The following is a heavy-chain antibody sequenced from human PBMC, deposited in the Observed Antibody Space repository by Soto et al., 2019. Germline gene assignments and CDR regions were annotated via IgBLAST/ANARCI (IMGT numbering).Heavy chain of an antibody. V-gene: IGHV4-39*01. CDR2: IYYTGNT. CDR3: ASEVSSTDGMDV. CDR1: GDSSVSSSSYY. J-gene: IGHJ6*02. D-gene: IGHD2-15*01. Sequence: PSETLSLTCTVAGDSSVSSSSYYWGWIRQPPGKGLEWIGRIYYTGNTFYSPSFRSRLTISVDPSKSQFSLKLRSVTAADTATYYCASEVSSTDGMDVWGQGTTVTVSS.